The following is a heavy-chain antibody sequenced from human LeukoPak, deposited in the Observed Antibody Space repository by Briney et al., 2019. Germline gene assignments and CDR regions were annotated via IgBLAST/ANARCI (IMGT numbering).Heavy chain of an antibody. CDR3: ARGEGSGSYMSYFDY. V-gene: IGHV4-34*01. J-gene: IGHJ4*02. CDR1: GGSFSGYY. D-gene: IGHD3-10*01. CDR2: VDHFGST. Sequence: PSETLSLTCAVYGGSFSGYYWSWIRQPPGQGLEWIGEVDHFGSTNYNPSLKSRVTISEDTSKNQFSLRLSSVAAADTAVYYCARGEGSGSYMSYFDYWGQGGLVTVSP.